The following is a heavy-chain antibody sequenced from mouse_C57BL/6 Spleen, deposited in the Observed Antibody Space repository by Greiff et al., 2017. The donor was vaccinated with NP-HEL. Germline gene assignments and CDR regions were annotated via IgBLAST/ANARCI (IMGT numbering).Heavy chain of an antibody. D-gene: IGHD1-1*01. CDR1: GFTFSDYG. J-gene: IGHJ3*01. Sequence: EVNVVESGGGLVKPGGSLKLSCAASGFTFSDYGMHWVRQAPEKGLEWVAYISSGSSTIYYADTVKGRFTISRDNAKNTLFLQMTSLRSEDTAMYYCARVYGSSHWFAYWGQGTLVTVSA. CDR3: ARVYGSSHWFAY. V-gene: IGHV5-17*01. CDR2: ISSGSSTI.